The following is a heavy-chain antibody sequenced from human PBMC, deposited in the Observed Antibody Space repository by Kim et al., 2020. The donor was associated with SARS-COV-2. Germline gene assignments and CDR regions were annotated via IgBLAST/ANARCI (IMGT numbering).Heavy chain of an antibody. D-gene: IGHD3-16*01. CDR3: AGKVGGTVPIGAAFDV. V-gene: IGHV3-53*01. CDR1: GFTFSSNY. Sequence: GGSLRLSCAASGFTFSSNYMSWVRQAPGKGLEWVSVIYSGGGTSYADSSKGRLTISRGNSKNTLYLLIISMRSEDTTVYYCAGKVGGTVPIGAAFDVWG. CDR2: IYSGGGT. J-gene: IGHJ3*01.